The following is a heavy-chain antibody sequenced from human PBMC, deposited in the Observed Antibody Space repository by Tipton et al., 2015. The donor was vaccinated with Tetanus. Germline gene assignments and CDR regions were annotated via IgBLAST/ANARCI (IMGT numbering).Heavy chain of an antibody. CDR2: IFYSGST. Sequence: TLSLTCTVSGGSLNSDNYYWSWIRQYPGKGLEWIGYIFYSGSTDYNPSLKSRVTISLDTSKNQFSLKLSSVTAADTAVYYCARTQGSALIDYWGKGTLVTVSS. J-gene: IGHJ4*02. D-gene: IGHD2-8*01. V-gene: IGHV4-31*03. CDR1: GGSLNSDNYY. CDR3: ARTQGSALIDY.